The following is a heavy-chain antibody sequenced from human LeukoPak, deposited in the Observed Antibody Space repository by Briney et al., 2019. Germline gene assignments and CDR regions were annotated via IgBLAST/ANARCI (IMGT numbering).Heavy chain of an antibody. Sequence: SETLSLTCTVSGGSISSYYWSWIRQPPGKGLEWIGYIYYTGSTNYNPSLKSRVTISVDTSKNQFSLKLSSVTAADTAVYYCAGEDYFDSSGYASWRFDIWGQGTMVTVSS. J-gene: IGHJ3*02. CDR2: IYYTGST. CDR3: AGEDYFDSSGYASWRFDI. CDR1: GGSISSYY. D-gene: IGHD3-22*01. V-gene: IGHV4-59*01.